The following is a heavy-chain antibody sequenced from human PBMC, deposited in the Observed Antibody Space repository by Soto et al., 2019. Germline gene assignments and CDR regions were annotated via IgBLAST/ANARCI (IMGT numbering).Heavy chain of an antibody. J-gene: IGHJ6*02. CDR2: IIPIFGTA. Sequence: ASVKVSCKASGGTFSSYAISWVRQAPGQGLEWMGGIIPIFGTANYAQKFQGRVTITADESTSTAYMELSSLRSEDTAVYYCAGPVAGTSYYYYYGMDVWGQGTPVPVYS. CDR1: GGTFSSYA. D-gene: IGHD6-19*01. V-gene: IGHV1-69*13. CDR3: AGPVAGTSYYYYYGMDV.